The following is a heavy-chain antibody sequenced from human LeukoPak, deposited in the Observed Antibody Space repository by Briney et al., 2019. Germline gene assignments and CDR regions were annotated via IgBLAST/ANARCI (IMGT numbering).Heavy chain of an antibody. CDR3: ARGTIAYCGGDCSDFDC. Sequence: GGSLRLSCAASGFTFSSYEMNWVRQAPGKGLEWVSYISSSGSTIYYADSVKGRFTISRDNAKNSLYLQMNSLRAEDTAVYYCARGTIAYCGGDCSDFDCWGQGTLVTVSS. CDR1: GFTFSSYE. CDR2: ISSSGSTI. D-gene: IGHD2-21*02. J-gene: IGHJ4*02. V-gene: IGHV3-48*03.